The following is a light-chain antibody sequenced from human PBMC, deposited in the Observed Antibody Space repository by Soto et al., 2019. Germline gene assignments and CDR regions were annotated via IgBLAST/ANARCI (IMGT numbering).Light chain of an antibody. CDR3: QQYYKTPRT. V-gene: IGKV4-1*01. J-gene: IGKJ1*01. Sequence: DIVMRQSPDSLAVSLGERATINCKSSQSVLYSSNNKDYLAWYQQKPGQPPKLLIYWPAVRQSGVPERFSVSWSGTDLTLTISILQAEDVAVYDCQQYYKTPRTFGQGTKVEIK. CDR1: QSVLYSSNNKDY. CDR2: WPA.